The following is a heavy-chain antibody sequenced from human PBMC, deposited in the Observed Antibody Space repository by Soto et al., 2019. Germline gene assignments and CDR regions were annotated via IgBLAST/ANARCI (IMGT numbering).Heavy chain of an antibody. CDR2: IYYSGST. V-gene: IGHV4-31*03. Sequence: QVQLQESGPGLVKPSQTLSLTCTVSNDSISSGGYYWSWIRQHLGKGLEWIGYIYYSGSTYYNPSLKSRVTISVDTSKNQFSLKLSSVTAADTAVYYCARTSNRGYDWDYWGQGSLVTVSS. CDR1: NDSISSGGYY. CDR3: ARTSNRGYDWDY. J-gene: IGHJ4*02. D-gene: IGHD5-12*01.